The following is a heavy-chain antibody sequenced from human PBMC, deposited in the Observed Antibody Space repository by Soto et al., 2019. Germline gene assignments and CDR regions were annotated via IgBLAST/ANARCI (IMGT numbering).Heavy chain of an antibody. CDR2: INHSGST. J-gene: IGHJ4*02. CDR3: ARGKITGLFDY. D-gene: IGHD2-8*02. V-gene: IGHV4-34*01. CDR1: GGSFSGYY. Sequence: QVQLQQWGAGLLKPSETLSLTCAVYGGSFSGYYWTWIRQPPGTALEWIGEINHSGSTNYNPSLKSRVTISVDTSKTQFSLKLTSVTAAVTAVYYCARGKITGLFDYWGQGTLVTVSS.